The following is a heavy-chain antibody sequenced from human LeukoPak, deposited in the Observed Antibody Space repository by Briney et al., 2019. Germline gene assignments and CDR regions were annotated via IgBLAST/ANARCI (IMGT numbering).Heavy chain of an antibody. D-gene: IGHD1-20*01. CDR3: ARPVGMEDYNWNPLAFDY. V-gene: IGHV3-30-3*01. CDR2: ISYDGSNK. CDR1: GFTFSSYA. J-gene: IGHJ4*02. Sequence: GESLRLSCAASGFTFSSYAMHWVRQAPGKGLEWVAVISYDGSNKYYADSVKGRFTISRDNSKNTLYLQMNSLRAEDTAVYYCARPVGMEDYNWNPLAFDYWGQGTLVTVSS.